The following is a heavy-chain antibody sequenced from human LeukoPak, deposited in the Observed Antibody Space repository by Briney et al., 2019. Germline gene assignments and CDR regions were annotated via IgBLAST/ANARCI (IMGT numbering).Heavy chain of an antibody. CDR2: IYPTGNT. CDR1: GGAIISYY. J-gene: IGHJ6*03. Sequence: SETLSLTCSVSGGAIISYYWSWIRQPAGKGPEWIGRIYPTGNTDYNPSLKTRVTMSTDLSKKQFSLRLRSVTAADTAVYYCARLKFSDSTGYSPGYYMDVWGKGTAVTVSS. D-gene: IGHD2-21*01. V-gene: IGHV4-4*07. CDR3: ARLKFSDSTGYSPGYYMDV.